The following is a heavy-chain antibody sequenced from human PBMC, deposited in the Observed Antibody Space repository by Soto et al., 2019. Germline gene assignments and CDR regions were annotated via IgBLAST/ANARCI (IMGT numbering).Heavy chain of an antibody. V-gene: IGHV1-2*04. D-gene: IGHD2-8*01. CDR2: INPKSGGT. Sequence: CKDRGEMYTDYHIGWVGQEKGQGLEWLGRINPKSGGTSTAQKFQGWVTMTTDTSISTASMELTRLTSDDTAIYYCARGDSTDCSNGVCSFFYNHDMDVWGQRTTVTVSS. J-gene: IGHJ6*02. CDR1: GEMYTDYH. CDR3: ARGDSTDCSNGVCSFFYNHDMDV.